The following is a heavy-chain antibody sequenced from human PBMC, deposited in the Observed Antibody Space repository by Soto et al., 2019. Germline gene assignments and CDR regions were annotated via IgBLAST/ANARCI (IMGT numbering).Heavy chain of an antibody. V-gene: IGHV4-30-4*01. CDR1: GGSISSGDYS. D-gene: IGHD2-21*02. J-gene: IGHJ5*02. Sequence: SETLSLTCSVSGGSISSGDYSWSWIRQPPGKGLEWIGCIYYSGSTSYNPSLKSRVTISSDTSNNQFSLKLSSVTAADTAVYYCARGLFGGDERIDLWGQGFLVTVSS. CDR3: ARGLFGGDERIDL. CDR2: IYYSGST.